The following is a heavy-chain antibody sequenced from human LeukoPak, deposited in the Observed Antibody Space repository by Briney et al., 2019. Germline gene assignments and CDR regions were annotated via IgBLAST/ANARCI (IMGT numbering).Heavy chain of an antibody. CDR3: ARVLGSSPLD. CDR1: GGSFSGYY. J-gene: IGHJ4*02. CDR2: INHSGST. V-gene: IGHV4-34*01. D-gene: IGHD2-15*01. Sequence: SETLSLTCAVYGGSFSGYYWSWIRQPPGKGLEWTGEINHSGSTNYNPSLKSRVTISVDTSKNQLSLKLSSVTAADTAVYYCARVLGSSPLDWGQGTLVTVSS.